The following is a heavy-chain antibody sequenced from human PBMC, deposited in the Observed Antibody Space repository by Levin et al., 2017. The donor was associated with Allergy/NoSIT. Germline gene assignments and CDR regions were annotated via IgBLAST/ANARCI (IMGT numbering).Heavy chain of an antibody. D-gene: IGHD4-11*01. J-gene: IGHJ5*02. Sequence: GGSLRLSCVASGFTFSDYWVTWVRQPLGKGLEWVANIKQDGGEKYYVESVKGRFTISRDNAKNSLFLQMNYLGTDDTAVYFCARDTTVGGEAWGQGTLVTVSS. V-gene: IGHV3-7*03. CDR3: ARDTTVGGEA. CDR2: IKQDGGEK. CDR1: GFTFSDYW.